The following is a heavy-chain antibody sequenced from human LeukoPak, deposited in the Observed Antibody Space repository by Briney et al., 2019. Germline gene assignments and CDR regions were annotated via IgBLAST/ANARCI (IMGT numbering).Heavy chain of an antibody. CDR1: GGSISRNNW. CDR3: TSHYYDSSGSDAFDI. V-gene: IGHV4-4*02. J-gene: IGHJ3*02. D-gene: IGHD3-22*01. Sequence: SGTLSLTCAVSGGSISRNNWWSWDRQPPGKGLEWIGEIHHSGSTNYNPSLKSRVTMSVDKSKNQFSLKLNSVTAADTAVYYGTSHYYDSSGSDAFDIWGQGTMVTVSS. CDR2: IHHSGST.